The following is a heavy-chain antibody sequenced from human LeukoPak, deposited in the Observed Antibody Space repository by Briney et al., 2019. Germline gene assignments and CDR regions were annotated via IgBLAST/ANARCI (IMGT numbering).Heavy chain of an antibody. CDR3: ARVSAAAGNTLLRYFDY. J-gene: IGHJ4*02. D-gene: IGHD6-13*01. CDR1: GYTFTSYA. V-gene: IGHV7-4-1*02. CDR2: INTNTGNP. Sequence: GASVKVSCKASGYTFTSYAMNWVRQAPGQGLEWMGWINTNTGNPTYAQGFTGRFVFSLDTSVSTAYLQISSLKAEDTAVYYCARVSAAAGNTLLRYFDYWGQGTLVTVSS.